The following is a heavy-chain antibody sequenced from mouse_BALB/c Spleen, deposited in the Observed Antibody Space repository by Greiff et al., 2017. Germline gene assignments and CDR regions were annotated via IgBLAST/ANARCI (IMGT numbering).Heavy chain of an antibody. CDR3: ARGGDYYGSSYIFDY. J-gene: IGHJ2*01. V-gene: IGHV1-67*01. D-gene: IGHD1-1*01. CDR2: ISTYNGNT. Sequence: VHLVESGPEVVRPGVSVKISCKGSGYTFTDYAMHWVKQSHAKSLEWIGVISTYNGNTNYNQKFKGKATMTVDKSSSTAYMELARLTSEDSAIYYCARGGDYYGSSYIFDYWGQGTTLTVSS. CDR1: GYTFTDYA.